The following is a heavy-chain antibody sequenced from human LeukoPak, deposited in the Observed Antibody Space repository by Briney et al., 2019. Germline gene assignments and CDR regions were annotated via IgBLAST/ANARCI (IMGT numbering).Heavy chain of an antibody. CDR3: ARVSLVRHAFDI. J-gene: IGHJ3*02. CDR1: GYTFTSYD. CDR2: IIPIFGTA. Sequence: GASVKVSCKASGYTFTSYDINWVRQATGQGLEWMGGIIPIFGTANYAQKFQGRVTITTDESTSTAYMELSSLRSEDTAVYYCARVSLVRHAFDIWGQGTMVTVSS. V-gene: IGHV1-69*05. D-gene: IGHD3-10*01.